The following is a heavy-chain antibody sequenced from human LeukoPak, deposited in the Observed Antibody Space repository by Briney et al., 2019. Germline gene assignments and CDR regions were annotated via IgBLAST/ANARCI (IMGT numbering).Heavy chain of an antibody. D-gene: IGHD5-12*01. V-gene: IGHV3-21*01. CDR1: GFTFSSYS. J-gene: IGHJ4*02. Sequence: GGSLRLSCAASGFTFSSYSMNWVRQAPGKGLEWVSSISSSSSYIYYADSVKGRFTISGDNAKNSLYLQMNSLRAEDTAVYYCARDQRGYSGYEIDYWGQGTLVTVSS. CDR2: ISSSSSYI. CDR3: ARDQRGYSGYEIDY.